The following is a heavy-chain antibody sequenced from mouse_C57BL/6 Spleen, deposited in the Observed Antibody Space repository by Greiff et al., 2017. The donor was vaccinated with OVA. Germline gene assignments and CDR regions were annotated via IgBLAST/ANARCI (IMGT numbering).Heavy chain of an antibody. Sequence: VQLQQSGPELVKPGASVKIPCKASGYTFTDYNMDWVKQSHGKSLEWIGDINPNNGGTIYNQKFKGKATLTVDKSSSTAYMELRSLTSEDTAVYYCARLNNYYGSSPYAMDYWGQGTSVTVSS. D-gene: IGHD1-1*01. J-gene: IGHJ4*01. V-gene: IGHV1-18*01. CDR3: ARLNNYYGSSPYAMDY. CDR1: GYTFTDYN. CDR2: INPNNGGT.